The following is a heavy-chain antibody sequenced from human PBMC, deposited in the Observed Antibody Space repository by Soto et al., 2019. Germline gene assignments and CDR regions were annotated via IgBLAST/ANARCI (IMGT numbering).Heavy chain of an antibody. CDR1: GFTFSNAW. J-gene: IGHJ1*01. D-gene: IGHD3-16*02. Sequence: EVQLVECGGGLVKPGGSLRLSCAASGFTFSNAWMSWVRQAPGKGLEWVARIKSKIDGGTMDHAAPLKGRFSISRDDSKNTLYLHMDSPETEDTAVYYCITYDYIWGSDRYRWAYWGRSVLVTVSS. CDR3: ITYDYIWGSDRYRWAY. CDR2: IKSKIDGGTM. V-gene: IGHV3-15*01.